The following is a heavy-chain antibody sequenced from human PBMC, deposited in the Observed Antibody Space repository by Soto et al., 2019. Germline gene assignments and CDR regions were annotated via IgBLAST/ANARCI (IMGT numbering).Heavy chain of an antibody. D-gene: IGHD3-9*01. V-gene: IGHV4-4*02. Sequence: QVQLQESGPGLVQPSGTLSLTCAVSGGSIISSNWWNWVRQPPGKGLEWIGEIYHSGSTYYKPSLKSRVTMSVDTSKNQFSLKLTSATAADMAVYYCARRDWSASTSHFYFDYWGQGVLVTVSS. J-gene: IGHJ4*02. CDR3: ARRDWSASTSHFYFDY. CDR2: IYHSGST. CDR1: GGSIISSNW.